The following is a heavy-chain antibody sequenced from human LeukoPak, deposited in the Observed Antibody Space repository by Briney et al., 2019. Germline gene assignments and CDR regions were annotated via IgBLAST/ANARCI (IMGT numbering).Heavy chain of an antibody. Sequence: EASVKVSCKASGYTFTMYCISWVRQAPGQGRQWLGWISPHNGNTKYAQDPQGRVSMTTDTSTSTAYLELRSLRSDDTAIYYCARDLNYVTLGYDILADVGYYFDYWGQGSLVTVSS. J-gene: IGHJ4*02. CDR2: ISPHNGNT. D-gene: IGHD3-9*01. CDR3: ARDLNYVTLGYDILADVGYYFDY. CDR1: GYTFTMYC. V-gene: IGHV1-18*01.